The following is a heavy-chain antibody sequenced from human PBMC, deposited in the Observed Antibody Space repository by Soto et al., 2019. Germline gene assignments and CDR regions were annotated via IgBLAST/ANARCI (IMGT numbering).Heavy chain of an antibody. Sequence: QVQLQESGPGLVKPSQTLSLTCTVSGDSISRGGYYYNWIRHLPGKGLEWIGYIDHTGSTNYNPALNSRVTISVDTSKNHLSLELRSVTAADTAVYYCVRDGAVGYGLVWFDPWGQGALVTVSS. CDR3: VRDGAVGYGLVWFDP. V-gene: IGHV4-31*03. D-gene: IGHD1-26*01. J-gene: IGHJ5*01. CDR2: IDHTGST. CDR1: GDSISRGGYY.